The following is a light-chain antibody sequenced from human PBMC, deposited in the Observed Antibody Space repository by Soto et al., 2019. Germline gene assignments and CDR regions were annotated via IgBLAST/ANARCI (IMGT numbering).Light chain of an antibody. CDR2: DVS. Sequence: QSALTQPRSVSGSPGQSVTISCTGTSSDVGGYNYVSWYQQHPGKAPKLMIYDVSKRPSGVPDRFSGSKSGTTASLTISGLQADDEADYYCCSYAGSCTYAVFGGGTQLTVL. CDR1: SSDVGGYNY. V-gene: IGLV2-11*01. CDR3: CSYAGSCTYAV. J-gene: IGLJ7*01.